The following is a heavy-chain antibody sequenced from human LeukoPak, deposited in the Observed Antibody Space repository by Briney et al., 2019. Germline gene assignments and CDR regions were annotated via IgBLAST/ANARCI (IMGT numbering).Heavy chain of an antibody. Sequence: GGSLRLSCAGSGFSVSSNYMTWVRQAPGKGLEWVAVIYSGDNTYYLDSVKGRFTVSRDKSKNTLYLQMNSLRAEDTAVCYCARDLEYFDSGTACDIWGQGTMVTVSP. V-gene: IGHV3-53*01. J-gene: IGHJ3*02. CDR1: GFSVSSNY. CDR3: ARDLEYFDSGTACDI. CDR2: IYSGDNT. D-gene: IGHD3-9*01.